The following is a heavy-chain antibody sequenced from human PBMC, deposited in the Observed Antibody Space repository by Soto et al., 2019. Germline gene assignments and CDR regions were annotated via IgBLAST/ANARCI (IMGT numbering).Heavy chain of an antibody. CDR1: GFTFSSYG. J-gene: IGHJ4*02. Sequence: QGQLVESGGGVVQPGRSLRLSCAASGFTFSSYGMHWVRQAPGKGLEWVAVISHEGSNKYYADSVKGRFTISRDNSKNTLYLQMNSMRAEDTAVYYCAKGSGYCSGGSCYQYYFAYWGQGTLVTVSS. CDR3: AKGSGYCSGGSCYQYYFAY. D-gene: IGHD2-15*01. CDR2: ISHEGSNK. V-gene: IGHV3-30*18.